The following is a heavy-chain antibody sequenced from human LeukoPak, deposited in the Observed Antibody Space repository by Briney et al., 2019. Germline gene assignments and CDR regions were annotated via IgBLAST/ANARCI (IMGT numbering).Heavy chain of an antibody. V-gene: IGHV3-7*01. D-gene: IGHD6-13*01. J-gene: IGHJ6*02. CDR3: ARGTRAAGYYYYGMDV. CDR2: IKQDGSEK. CDR1: GFTFSSYW. Sequence: GGSLRLSCAASGFTFSSYWMSWVRQAPGKGLEWVANIKQDGSEKYYVDSVKGRFTISRDNAKNSLYLQMNSLRAEDTAVYYCARGTRAAGYYYYGMDVWGQGTTVTVSS.